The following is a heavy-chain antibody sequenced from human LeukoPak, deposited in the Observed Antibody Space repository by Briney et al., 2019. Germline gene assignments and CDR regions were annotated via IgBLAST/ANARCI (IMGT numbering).Heavy chain of an antibody. Sequence: GASVKVSCKXSGYTFTSYGISWVRQAPGQGLEWMGWISAYNGNTNYAQKLQGRVTMTTDTSTSTAYMELRSLRSDDTAVYYCARPHYDFWSGYPDYWGQGTLVTVSS. V-gene: IGHV1-18*01. D-gene: IGHD3-3*01. CDR3: ARPHYDFWSGYPDY. CDR2: ISAYNGNT. J-gene: IGHJ4*02. CDR1: GYTFTSYG.